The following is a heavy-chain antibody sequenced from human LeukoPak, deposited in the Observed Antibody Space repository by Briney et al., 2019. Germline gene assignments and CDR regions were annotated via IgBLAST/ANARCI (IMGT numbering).Heavy chain of an antibody. CDR3: AATNGARGGTFDY. J-gene: IGHJ4*02. D-gene: IGHD1-7*01. CDR1: GFTFNNFW. CDR2: IKYDGSDK. V-gene: IGHV3-7*03. Sequence: GGSLRLSGTASGFTFNNFWMSWVRQTPGKGPEWVTKIKYDGSDKYYVDSVKGRFTISRDNVKNSLYLQMDSLRVEDTAVYYCAATNGARGGTFDYWGQGTPVTVSS.